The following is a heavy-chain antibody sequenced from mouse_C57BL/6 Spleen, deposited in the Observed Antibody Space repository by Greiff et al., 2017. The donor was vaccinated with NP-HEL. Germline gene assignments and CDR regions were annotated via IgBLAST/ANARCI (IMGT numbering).Heavy chain of an antibody. CDR1: GFSLTSYG. V-gene: IGHV2-2*01. CDR2: IWSGGST. Sequence: VQLKESGPGLVQPSQSLSITCTVSGFSLTSYGVHWVRQSPGKGLEWLGVIWSGGSTDYNAAFISRLSISKDNSKSQVFFKMNSLQADDTAIYYCARTGYDYDGFAYWGQGTLVTVSA. CDR3: ARTGYDYDGFAY. D-gene: IGHD2-4*01. J-gene: IGHJ3*01.